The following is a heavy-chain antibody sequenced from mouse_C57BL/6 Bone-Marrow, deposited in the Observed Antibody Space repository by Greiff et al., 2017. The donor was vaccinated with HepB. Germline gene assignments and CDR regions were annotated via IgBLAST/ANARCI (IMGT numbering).Heavy chain of an antibody. D-gene: IGHD1-1*01. CDR3: ARDTTVVEGAFDY. V-gene: IGHV1-7*01. J-gene: IGHJ2*01. CDR1: GYTFTSYW. CDR2: INPSSGYT. Sequence: QVQLQQSGAELAKPGASVKLSCKASGYTFTSYWMHWVKQRPGQGLEWIGDINPSSGYTKYNQKFKDKATLTADKSYSTAYMQLSSLTYEDAAVYYCARDTTVVEGAFDYWGQGTTLTVSS.